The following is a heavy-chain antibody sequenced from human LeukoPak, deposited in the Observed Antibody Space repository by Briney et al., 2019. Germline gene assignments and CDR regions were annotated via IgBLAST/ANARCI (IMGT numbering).Heavy chain of an antibody. V-gene: IGHV4-34*01. CDR1: GGSFSNYY. CDR3: ARGRGLGYGGNYVDY. J-gene: IGHJ4*01. D-gene: IGHD4-23*01. CDR2: INHSGNT. Sequence: PSETLSLPCAVYGGSFSNYYWTWIRQPPGKGLEWIGEINHSGNTNYNPSLKSRVTISVDTSKNQFTLKLSSVTAADTAVYYCARGRGLGYGGNYVDYWGHGTLVTVSS.